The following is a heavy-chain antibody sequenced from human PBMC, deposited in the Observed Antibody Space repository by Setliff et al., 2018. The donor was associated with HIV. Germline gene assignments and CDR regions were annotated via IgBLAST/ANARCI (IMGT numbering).Heavy chain of an antibody. V-gene: IGHV3-21*01. Sequence: GSLRLSCAASGFSFSSYTMNWVRQAPGKGLEWVSSISISSSYIYYADSVKGRFTISRDNAKNSLYLQMNSLRAEDTAVYFCARLDDYHDFWGQGTLVTVSS. D-gene: IGHD3-16*01. CDR2: ISISSSYI. CDR1: GFSFSSYT. CDR3: ARLDDYHDF. J-gene: IGHJ4*02.